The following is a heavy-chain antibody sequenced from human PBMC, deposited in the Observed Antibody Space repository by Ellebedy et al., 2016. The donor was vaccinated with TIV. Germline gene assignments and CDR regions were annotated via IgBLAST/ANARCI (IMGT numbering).Heavy chain of an antibody. CDR2: ISSSGTSI. CDR3: ARNWGPL. J-gene: IGHJ4*02. CDR1: GFTFSSHE. Sequence: GESLKISCAASGFTFSSHEMNWVRQAPGKGLEWVSYISSSGTSIYYADSVKGRFTISRDNAKNSLYLQMNSLRAEDTAVYYCARNWGPLWGQGTLVTVSS. V-gene: IGHV3-48*03. D-gene: IGHD3-16*01.